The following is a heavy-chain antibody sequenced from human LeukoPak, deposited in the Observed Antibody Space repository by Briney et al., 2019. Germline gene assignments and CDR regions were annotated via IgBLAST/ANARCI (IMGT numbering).Heavy chain of an antibody. D-gene: IGHD6-19*01. V-gene: IGHV4-34*01. CDR3: ASFGIAVAGTGY. J-gene: IGHJ4*02. CDR2: INHSGST. CDR1: GGSFSGYY. Sequence: SETLSLTCAVYGGSFSGYYWSWIRQPPGKGLEWIGKINHSGSTNYNPSLKSRVTISVDTSKNQFSLKLSSVTAADTAVYYCASFGIAVAGTGYWGQGTLVTVSS.